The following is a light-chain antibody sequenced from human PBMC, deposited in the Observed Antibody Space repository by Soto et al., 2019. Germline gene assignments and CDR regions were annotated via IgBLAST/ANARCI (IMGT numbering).Light chain of an antibody. CDR2: AAS. J-gene: IGKJ4*01. Sequence: DIQMTQSPSSLSASVGGRVTITCRASQSISSYLNWYQQKPGKAPKLLIYAASSLQSGVPSRFSGSGSGTDFTLTISSLQPEDFATYYCQQSYSTPRALTFGGGTKVDIK. CDR3: QQSYSTPRALT. V-gene: IGKV1-39*01. CDR1: QSISSY.